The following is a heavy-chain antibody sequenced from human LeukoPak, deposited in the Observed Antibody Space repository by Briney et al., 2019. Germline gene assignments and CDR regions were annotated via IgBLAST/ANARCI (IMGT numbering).Heavy chain of an antibody. CDR3: ARERNDQAFDV. D-gene: IGHD1-1*01. V-gene: IGHV3-21*01. J-gene: IGHJ3*01. CDR1: GFSFNSYS. Sequence: GGSLRLSCAASGFSFNSYSMNWVRQTPGKGLEWVSSINTGSDYIYYADSVKGRLTISKDNAKNSLYLQMNTLTADDAATYYCARERNDQAFDVWGQGTMVTVSS. CDR2: INTGSDYI.